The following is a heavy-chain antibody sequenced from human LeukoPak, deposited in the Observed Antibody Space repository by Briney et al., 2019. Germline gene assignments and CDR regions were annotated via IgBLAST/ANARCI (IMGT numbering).Heavy chain of an antibody. CDR3: ARITAAVKWLHQAGGPRHFDS. Sequence: SETLSLTCTVSSGPISNSNYYWGWIRQPPGKGLEWIGTIYYTGRTYYNPSLKSRVTMSVDTSKNQFSLKLRSVTAADTAVYYCARITAAVKWLHQAGGPRHFDSWGQGTLVTVSS. CDR2: IYYTGRT. D-gene: IGHD5-24*01. J-gene: IGHJ4*02. CDR1: SGPISNSNYY. V-gene: IGHV4-39*07.